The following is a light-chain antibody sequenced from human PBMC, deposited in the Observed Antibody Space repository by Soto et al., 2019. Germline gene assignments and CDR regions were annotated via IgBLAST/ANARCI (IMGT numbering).Light chain of an antibody. CDR2: KAS. V-gene: IGKV1-5*03. CDR1: QSISSW. CDR3: HQYKSYWP. Sequence: DIQRTQSPSTLSASVGDRVTITCRTSQSISSWLAWYQQKPGKATKILIYKASSLESGVPTRFSCSGSEKEFTLTISSLLPEGVATYSCHQYKSYWPVGQGIKVEIK. J-gene: IGKJ1*01.